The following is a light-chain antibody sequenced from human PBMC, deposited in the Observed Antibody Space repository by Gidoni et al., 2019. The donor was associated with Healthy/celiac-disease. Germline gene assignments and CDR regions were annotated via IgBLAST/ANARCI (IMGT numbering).Light chain of an antibody. CDR1: QDISNY. V-gene: IGKV1-33*01. J-gene: IGKJ5*01. Sequence: DIQMTQSPSSLSASVGDRVTITCQASQDISNYLNLYQQKPGKAPKLLIYDASNLETAVPSRFSGSGSGTDFTFSISSLQPEDIATYYCQQFDNLPITFGQGTRLEIK. CDR3: QQFDNLPIT. CDR2: DAS.